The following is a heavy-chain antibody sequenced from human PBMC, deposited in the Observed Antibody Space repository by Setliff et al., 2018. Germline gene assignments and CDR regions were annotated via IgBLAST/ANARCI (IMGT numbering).Heavy chain of an antibody. D-gene: IGHD5-18*01. Sequence: SETLSLTCTVSGGSISPYFWSWIRQPQGKGLEWIGYIYHNGNTNFNPSLKTRVTMSVDPSKNQFALNLRSVTAADTAVYSCVRDRTAYSYGLDVWAQGTTVTVSS. V-gene: IGHV4-59*01. J-gene: IGHJ6*02. CDR3: VRDRTAYSYGLDV. CDR1: GGSISPYF. CDR2: IYHNGNT.